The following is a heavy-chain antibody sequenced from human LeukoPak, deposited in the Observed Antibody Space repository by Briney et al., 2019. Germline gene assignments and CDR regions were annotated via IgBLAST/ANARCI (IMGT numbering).Heavy chain of an antibody. CDR3: ARSSSGRYSNFDY. CDR1: GGSISSFY. V-gene: IGHV4-59*08. Sequence: SETLSLTCTVSGGSISSFYWSWIRQPPGKGLEGIGYIYYSGSTNYNPSLKSRITISLDTSKNKFSLKLTSLTAADTAVYYCARSSSGRYSNFDYWGQGTLVTVSS. CDR2: IYYSGST. D-gene: IGHD1-26*01. J-gene: IGHJ4*02.